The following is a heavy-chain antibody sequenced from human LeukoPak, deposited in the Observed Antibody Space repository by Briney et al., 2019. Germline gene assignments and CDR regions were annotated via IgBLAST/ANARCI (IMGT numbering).Heavy chain of an antibody. CDR1: GFTFSTYD. CDR3: ARLRYYAMDV. CDR2: ISSSIRTI. V-gene: IGHV3-48*01. Sequence: GGSLRLSCAASGFTFSTYDMNWVRQAPGKGLGWVSYISSSIRTITYSDSVKGRFTISRDNAKNSLYVQMNGLRAEDTAVYYCARLRYYAMDVWGEGPTVTASS. J-gene: IGHJ6*02.